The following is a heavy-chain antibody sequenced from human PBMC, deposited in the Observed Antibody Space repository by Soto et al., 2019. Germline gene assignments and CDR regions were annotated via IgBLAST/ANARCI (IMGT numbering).Heavy chain of an antibody. J-gene: IGHJ5*02. CDR3: AKDIRSRPKGWEVHL. Sequence: EVQLVESGGGLVQPGRSLRLSCAASGFTFDDYAMHWVRQAPGKGLEWVSGISWNSGGVGYADSVKGRFTISRDNAKNSLYLQMNSLRAEDTALYSCAKDIRSRPKGWEVHLWGQGTLVTVSS. V-gene: IGHV3-9*01. CDR1: GFTFDDYA. D-gene: IGHD1-26*01. CDR2: ISWNSGGV.